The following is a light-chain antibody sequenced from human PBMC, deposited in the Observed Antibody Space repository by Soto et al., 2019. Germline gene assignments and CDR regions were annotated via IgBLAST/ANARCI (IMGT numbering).Light chain of an antibody. J-gene: IGKJ1*01. CDR2: NAS. Sequence: IGLTHCPWTLSASVRVIAPITRGASQNVGTWLAWYQQKPGKAPKVLIYNASSLESGVPSRFSGSGSGTEFTLTISSLQPDDFATYYCQQRSSYLWTFGQGTKVDIK. CDR1: QNVGTW. CDR3: QQRSSYLWT. V-gene: IGKV1-5*03.